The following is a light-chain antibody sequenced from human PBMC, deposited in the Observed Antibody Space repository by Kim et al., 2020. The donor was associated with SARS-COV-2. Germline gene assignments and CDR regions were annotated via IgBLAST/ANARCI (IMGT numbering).Light chain of an antibody. V-gene: IGKV1-5*03. CDR2: KAS. J-gene: IGKJ1*01. Sequence: DIQVTQSPSILSASVGDRVTISCRASQSISTWLAWYQQKPRKAPKLLMFKASTLQSGVSSRFSGSGSGTEFTLTVSSLQPDDFATYYCQQYNSYPWTFGQGTKVDIK. CDR1: QSISTW. CDR3: QQYNSYPWT.